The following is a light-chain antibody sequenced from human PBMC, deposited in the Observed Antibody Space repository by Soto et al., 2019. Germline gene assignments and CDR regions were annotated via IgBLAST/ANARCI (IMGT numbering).Light chain of an antibody. V-gene: IGKV1-33*01. CDR2: GAS. CDR3: QQYGALPLT. J-gene: IGKJ4*01. Sequence: DIQLTQSPSSLSASVGDRVTITCQASQDITIYLNWYQLRPGKAPNLLIYGASTLKSGVPSRFSGGGSGTDFTLTISSLQPEDIATYYCQQYGALPLTFGGGTMVDIK. CDR1: QDITIY.